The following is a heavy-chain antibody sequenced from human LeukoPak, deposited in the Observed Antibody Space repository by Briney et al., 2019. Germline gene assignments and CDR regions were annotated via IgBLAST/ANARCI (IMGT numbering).Heavy chain of an antibody. D-gene: IGHD3-22*01. Sequence: GGTLRLSCAASGFTFSSYGMSWVRQAPGKGLEWVSVISGSGGSTYYADSVKGRFTISRDNSKNTLYLQMNSLRAEDTAVYYCAKDHSLLPYYYDSSGPRVDYWGQGTLVTVSS. CDR2: ISGSGGST. V-gene: IGHV3-23*01. CDR1: GFTFSSYG. CDR3: AKDHSLLPYYYDSSGPRVDY. J-gene: IGHJ4*02.